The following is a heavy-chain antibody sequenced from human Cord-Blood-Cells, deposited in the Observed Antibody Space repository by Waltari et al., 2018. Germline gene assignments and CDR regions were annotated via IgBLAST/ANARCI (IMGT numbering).Heavy chain of an antibody. D-gene: IGHD1-26*01. V-gene: IGHV4-34*01. CDR1: GGSFSGYY. J-gene: IGHJ6*03. CDR3: ARGQTPLVGATHYPGYYYYMDV. CDR2: INHSGST. Sequence: QVQLQQWGAGLLKPSETLSLTCAVYGGSFSGYYWSWIRQPPGKGLEWIGEINHSGSTNYNPSLKSRVTISVDTSKNQFSLKLSSVTAADTAVYYCARGQTPLVGATHYPGYYYYMDVWGKGTTVTVSS.